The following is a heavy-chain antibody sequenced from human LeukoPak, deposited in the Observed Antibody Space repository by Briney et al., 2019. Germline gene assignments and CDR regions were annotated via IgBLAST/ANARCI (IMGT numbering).Heavy chain of an antibody. J-gene: IGHJ5*02. CDR3: ARDMEDYCSSTSCYGRNWFDP. D-gene: IGHD2-2*01. CDR1: GYTFTSYG. CDR2: ISAYNGNT. V-gene: IGHV1-18*01. Sequence: ASVKVSCKASGYTFTSYGISWVRQAPGQGLEWMGWISAYNGNTNYAQKLQGRVTMTTDTSTSTAYMELRSLRSDDTAVYYCARDMEDYCSSTSCYGRNWFDPWGQGTLVTVSS.